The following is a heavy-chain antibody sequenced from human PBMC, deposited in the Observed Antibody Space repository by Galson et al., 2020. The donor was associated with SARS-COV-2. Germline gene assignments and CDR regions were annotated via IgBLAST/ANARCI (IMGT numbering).Heavy chain of an antibody. D-gene: IGHD3-9*01. J-gene: IGHJ5*02. CDR3: ARDISGRGYYDIGGAFDP. CDR1: GGSISNYY. CDR2: IYTSGTT. Sequence: PSETLSLTRTVSGGSISNYYWSCIRQSAGKGLEWIGRIYTSGTTNYNPSLKSRVTMSVDTSKNQFSLKLRAVTAADTAVYYCARDISGRGYYDIGGAFDPWGQGTLVTVSS. V-gene: IGHV4-4*07.